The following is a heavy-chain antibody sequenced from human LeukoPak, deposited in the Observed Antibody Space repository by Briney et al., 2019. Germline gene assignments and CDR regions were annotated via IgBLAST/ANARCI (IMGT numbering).Heavy chain of an antibody. CDR2: ISYDGTNK. D-gene: IGHD3-22*01. V-gene: IGHV3-30-3*01. CDR3: ARAGHVITMIVVLDAFDI. CDR1: GFTFTNYA. J-gene: IGHJ3*02. Sequence: GRSLRLSCAASGFTFTNYALHWVRQAPGKGLEWVAVISYDGTNKYYADSVKGRFTISRDNAKSSLYLQMNTLRAEDTAVYYCARAGHVITMIVVLDAFDIWGQGTMVTVSS.